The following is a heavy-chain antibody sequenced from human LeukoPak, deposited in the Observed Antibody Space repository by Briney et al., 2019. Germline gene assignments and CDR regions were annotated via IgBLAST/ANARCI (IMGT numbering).Heavy chain of an antibody. CDR3: ATVTRGTTLDH. CDR1: GYTFTSYA. J-gene: IGHJ5*02. Sequence: ASVKVSCKASGYTFTSYAMNWVRQAPGQRLEWMGWINAGNGDTKYSQKFQGRVTFTGDTSASTAYMELSSLKSEDTAVYYCATVTRGTTLDHWGQGTLVTVSP. D-gene: IGHD4-23*01. V-gene: IGHV1-3*01. CDR2: INAGNGDT.